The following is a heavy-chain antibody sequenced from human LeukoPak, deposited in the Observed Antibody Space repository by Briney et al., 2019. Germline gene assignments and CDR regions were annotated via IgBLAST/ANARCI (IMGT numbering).Heavy chain of an antibody. CDR3: ARESAAMITFGGVIVVHNWFDP. V-gene: IGHV3-48*03. Sequence: PGGSLRLSCAASGFTFSSYEMNWVRQAPGKGLEWVSYISSSGSTIYYADSVKGRFTISRDNAKNSLYLQMNSLRAEDTAVYYCARESAAMITFGGVIVVHNWFDPWGQGTLVTVSS. CDR2: ISSSGSTI. D-gene: IGHD3-16*02. CDR1: GFTFSSYE. J-gene: IGHJ5*02.